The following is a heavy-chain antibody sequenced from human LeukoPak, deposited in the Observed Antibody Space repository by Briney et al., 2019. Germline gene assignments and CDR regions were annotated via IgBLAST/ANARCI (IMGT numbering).Heavy chain of an antibody. Sequence: GGSLRLSCAASAAYGHIFRDSWMHWVRQAPGKGLVWVSRIKSDGSGTIYADSVKGRFTISRDNAKNTLYLQMNSLRAEDTAVYFCATDWYGAVNSWGQGTLVTVSS. CDR2: IKSDGSGT. D-gene: IGHD4/OR15-4a*01. CDR1: GHIFRDSW. J-gene: IGHJ4*02. V-gene: IGHV3-74*01. CDR3: ATDWYGAVNS.